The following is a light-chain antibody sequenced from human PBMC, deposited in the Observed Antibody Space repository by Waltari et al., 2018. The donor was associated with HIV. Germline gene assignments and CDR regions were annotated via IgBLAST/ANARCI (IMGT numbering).Light chain of an antibody. CDR2: DAS. V-gene: IGKV1-33*01. CDR1: QDISKY. CDR3: QQYDSLPFT. Sequence: DIQMTQSPSSLSASVGDRVTITCQASQDISKYLSWHQQKPGKAPRLLISDASNLQTGVPSRFSGSGSGTDFTFTISSLQPEDIATYFCQQYDSLPFTFGPGTKVDTK. J-gene: IGKJ3*01.